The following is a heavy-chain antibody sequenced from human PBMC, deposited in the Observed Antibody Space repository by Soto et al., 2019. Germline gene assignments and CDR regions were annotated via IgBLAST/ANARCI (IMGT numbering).Heavy chain of an antibody. V-gene: IGHV4-59*08. CDR2: IYYSGST. D-gene: IGHD6-19*01. J-gene: IGHJ4*02. CDR1: GGSISSYY. Sequence: SETLSLTCTVSGGSISSYYWSWIRQPPGKGLEWIGYIYYSGSTNYNPSLKSRVTISVDTSKNQFSLKLSSVTAADTAVYYCASSSGWYVGYFDYWGQGTLVTV. CDR3: ASSSGWYVGYFDY.